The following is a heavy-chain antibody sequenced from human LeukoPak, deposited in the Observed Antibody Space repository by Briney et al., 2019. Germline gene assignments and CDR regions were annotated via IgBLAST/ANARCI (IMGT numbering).Heavy chain of an antibody. CDR3: ARDFNGGSSVPHSCDI. Sequence: GGSLRLSCEASGLSVSSHWMSWVRQAPGRGLEWVATIQDHGAERTYVDSVKGRFTIYRNNAKNSLYLQMTSLRDDDTAIYYCARDFNGGSSVPHSCDIRGQGTMVTVS. CDR2: IQDHGAER. D-gene: IGHD4-23*01. CDR1: GLSVSSHW. J-gene: IGHJ3*02. V-gene: IGHV3-7*01.